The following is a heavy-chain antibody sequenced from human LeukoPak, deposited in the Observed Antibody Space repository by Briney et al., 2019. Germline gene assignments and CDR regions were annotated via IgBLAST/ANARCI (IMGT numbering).Heavy chain of an antibody. J-gene: IGHJ6*03. V-gene: IGHV3-21*01. CDR3: ARAGAYYYYMDV. CDR1: GFTFSSYA. Sequence: PGGSLRLSCAASGFTFSSYAMSWVRQAPGKGLEWVSSVSSSSSYIYYADSLKGRFTISRDNAKNSLYLQMNSLRAEDTAVYYCARAGAYYYYMDVWGKGTTVTVSS. D-gene: IGHD4/OR15-4a*01. CDR2: VSSSSSYI.